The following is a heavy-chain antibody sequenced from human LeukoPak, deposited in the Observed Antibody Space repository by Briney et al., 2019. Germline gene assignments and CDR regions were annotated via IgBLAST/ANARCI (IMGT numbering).Heavy chain of an antibody. V-gene: IGHV4-34*01. J-gene: IGHJ4*02. CDR2: INHSGST. CDR1: GGSFSGYY. D-gene: IGHD3-16*01. Sequence: SETLSLTCAVYGGSFSGYYWSWIRQPPGKGLEWIGEINHSGSTNYNPSLKSRVTISVDTSKNQFSLKLSSVTAADTAVYYCARGGRSYAFRSQYYFDYWGQGTLVTVSS. CDR3: ARGGRSYAFRSQYYFDY.